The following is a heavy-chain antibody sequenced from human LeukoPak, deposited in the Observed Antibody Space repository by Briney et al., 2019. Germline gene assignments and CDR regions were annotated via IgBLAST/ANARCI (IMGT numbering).Heavy chain of an antibody. CDR1: GFTFSSYR. D-gene: IGHD5-12*01. J-gene: IGHJ1*01. V-gene: IGHV3-21*01. Sequence: GGSLRLSCAASGFTFSSYRMNWVRQAPGKGLEWVSSISSSSSSYIYYADSVRGRFTISRDNANNSLYLQMNSLRAEDTAVYYCARDREHSGYDIDHWGQGTLVTVSS. CDR2: ISSSSSSYI. CDR3: ARDREHSGYDIDH.